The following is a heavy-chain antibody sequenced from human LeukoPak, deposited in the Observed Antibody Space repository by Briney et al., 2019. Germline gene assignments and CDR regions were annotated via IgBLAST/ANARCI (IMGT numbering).Heavy chain of an antibody. CDR1: GFTFSSYA. Sequence: PGGSLRLSCTASGFTFSSYAMSWVRHAPRKGLEWVSAISASGGGTYYTDSVKGRFTISRDNSKNTLYLQMNSLRAEDTALYYCAKEIAGSYYLFDYWGQGTLVTVSS. CDR3: AKEIAGSYYLFDY. D-gene: IGHD3-10*01. CDR2: ISASGGGT. J-gene: IGHJ4*02. V-gene: IGHV3-23*01.